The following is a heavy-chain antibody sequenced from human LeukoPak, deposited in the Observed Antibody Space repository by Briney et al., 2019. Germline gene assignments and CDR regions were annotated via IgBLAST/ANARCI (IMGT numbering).Heavy chain of an antibody. CDR3: ARDVKKWFGEVLGTFDI. J-gene: IGHJ3*02. V-gene: IGHV7-4-1*02. CDR2: INTNTGNP. D-gene: IGHD3-10*01. Sequence: ASVKVSCKASGYTFTSYAMNWVRQAPGQGLEWMGWINTNTGNPTYAQGFTGRFVFSLDTSVSTAYLQISSLKAEDTAVYYCARDVKKWFGEVLGTFDIWGPGTMVTVSS. CDR1: GYTFTSYA.